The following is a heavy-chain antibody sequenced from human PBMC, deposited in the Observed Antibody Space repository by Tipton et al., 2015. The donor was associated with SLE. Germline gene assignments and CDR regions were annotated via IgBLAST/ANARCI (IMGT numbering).Heavy chain of an antibody. V-gene: IGHV4-59*11. J-gene: IGHJ4*02. CDR2: IYYSGST. CDR1: GGSISSHY. Sequence: TLSLTCTVSGGSISSHYWSWIRQPPGKGLDWIGYIYYSGSTNYNPSPKSRVTISVDTSKNQFSLKLSSVTAADTAVYYCATGWLAVDFWGQGTRVSVSS. CDR3: ATGWLAVDF. D-gene: IGHD6-19*01.